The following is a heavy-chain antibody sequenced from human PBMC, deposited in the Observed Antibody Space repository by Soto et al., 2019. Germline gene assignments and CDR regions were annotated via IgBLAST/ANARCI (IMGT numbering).Heavy chain of an antibody. CDR1: GFTFDDYA. D-gene: IGHD5-18*01. V-gene: IGHV3-9*01. Sequence: SLKISCAASGFTFDDYAIHWVRQAPGKGLEWVSGISWNSGSIGYADSVKGRFTISRDNAKNSLYLQMNSLRAEDTALYYWAKGQRIQLWPYAFDIWGQGTMVTVSS. J-gene: IGHJ3*02. CDR3: AKGQRIQLWPYAFDI. CDR2: ISWNSGSI.